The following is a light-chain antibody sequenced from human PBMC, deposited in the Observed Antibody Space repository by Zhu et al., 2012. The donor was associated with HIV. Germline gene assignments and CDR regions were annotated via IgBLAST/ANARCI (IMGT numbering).Light chain of an antibody. CDR1: QSVTKSY. V-gene: IGKV3-20*01. CDR2: RSS. CDR3: QQYNYSPRT. Sequence: EIVLTQSPGTLSLSPGERATLSCRASQSVTKSYLAWYQQEPGQAPRLLIYRSSDRATGVPDRFSGSGSGTDFTLTISRLEPEDFAVYYCQQYNYSPRTFGQGTKVEIK. J-gene: IGKJ1*01.